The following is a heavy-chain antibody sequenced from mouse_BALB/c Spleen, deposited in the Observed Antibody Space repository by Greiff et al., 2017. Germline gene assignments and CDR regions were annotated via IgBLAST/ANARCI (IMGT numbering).Heavy chain of an antibody. CDR1: GYSFTGYF. Sequence: EVKLQESGPELVKPGASVKISCKASGYSFTGYFMNWVKQSHGKSLEWIGRINPYNGDTFYNQKFKGKATLTVDKSSSTAYMELLSLTSEDSAVYYYCVSGYGGVGPFAYWGQGTLVTVSA. CDR3: CVSGYGGVGPFAY. J-gene: IGHJ3*01. CDR2: INPYNGDT. D-gene: IGHD2-2*01. V-gene: IGHV1-37*01.